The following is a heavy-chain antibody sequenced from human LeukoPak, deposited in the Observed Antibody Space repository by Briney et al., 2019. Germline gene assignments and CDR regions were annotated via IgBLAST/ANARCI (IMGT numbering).Heavy chain of an antibody. CDR2: INHSGST. Sequence: SETLSLTCAVYGGSFSGYYWSWIRQPPGKGLEWIGEINHSGSTNYNPSLKSRVTISVDTSKNQFSLKLSSVTAADTAVYYCARDRLRLAYCGGDCYSRDFDYWGQGTLVTVSS. D-gene: IGHD2-21*02. CDR3: ARDRLRLAYCGGDCYSRDFDY. CDR1: GGSFSGYY. J-gene: IGHJ4*02. V-gene: IGHV4-34*01.